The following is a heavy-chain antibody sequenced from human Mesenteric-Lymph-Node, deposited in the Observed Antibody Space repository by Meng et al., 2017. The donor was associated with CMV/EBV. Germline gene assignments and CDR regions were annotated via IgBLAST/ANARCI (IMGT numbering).Heavy chain of an antibody. CDR3: ASVLGPY. J-gene: IGHJ4*02. CDR1: GFTVSSNY. CDR2: IATTNHTR. Sequence: GESLKISCAASGFTVSSNYMSWVRQAPGKGLEWLAYIATTNHTRYKADSATGRFTISRDNAKNTLYLQMDSLRPEDTAVYYCASVLGPYWGQGSLVTVSS. V-gene: IGHV3-48*04. D-gene: IGHD6-6*01.